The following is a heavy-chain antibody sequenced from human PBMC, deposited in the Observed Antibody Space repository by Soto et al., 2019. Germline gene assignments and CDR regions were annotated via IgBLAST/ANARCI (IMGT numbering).Heavy chain of an antibody. CDR2: IYYSGST. CDR3: ARHVRIQLWSEGFFDY. CDR1: GGSISSSSYY. V-gene: IGHV4-39*01. J-gene: IGHJ4*02. D-gene: IGHD5-18*01. Sequence: QLQLQESGPGLVKPSETLSLTCTVSGGSISSSSYYWGWIRQPPGKGLEWIGSIYYSGSTYYNPSLKSRVTISVDTSKNQFSLKLSSVTAADTAVYYCARHVRIQLWSEGFFDYWGQGTLVTVSS.